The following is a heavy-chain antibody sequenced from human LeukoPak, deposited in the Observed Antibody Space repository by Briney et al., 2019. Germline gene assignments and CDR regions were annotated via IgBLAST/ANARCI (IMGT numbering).Heavy chain of an antibody. CDR3: ASGKFGLRGWFDP. D-gene: IGHD3-10*01. V-gene: IGHV1-69*05. CDR2: IIPIFGTA. J-gene: IGHJ5*02. Sequence: GASVKVSCKASGGTFKSYAVTWVRQAPGQGLEWMGGIIPIFGTANYAQKFQGRVTITTDESTDTAYMELTSLTSEDTAIYYCASGKFGLRGWFDPWGQGTLVTVSP. CDR1: GGTFKSYA.